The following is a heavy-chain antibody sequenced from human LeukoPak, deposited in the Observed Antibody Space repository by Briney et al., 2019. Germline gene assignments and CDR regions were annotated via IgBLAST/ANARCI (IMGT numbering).Heavy chain of an antibody. CDR2: LHSGGGT. V-gene: IGHV3-66*01. D-gene: IGHD3-3*01. CDR3: AGVPFYDFWSGPGYFDY. Sequence: GGSLRLSCAASGFTVSSNYMSWVRQAPGKGLELVSVLHSGGGTYYADSGKGRFTISRDISENTLYLQMNSLRAEDTAVYYCAGVPFYDFWSGPGYFDYWGQGTLVTVSS. J-gene: IGHJ4*02. CDR1: GFTVSSNY.